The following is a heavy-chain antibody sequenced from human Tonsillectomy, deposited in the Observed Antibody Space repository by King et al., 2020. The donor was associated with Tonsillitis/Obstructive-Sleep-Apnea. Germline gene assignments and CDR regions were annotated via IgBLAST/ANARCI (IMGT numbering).Heavy chain of an antibody. V-gene: IGHV3-30*04. CDR3: ARDPRHYYDFWSGLVYYYYGMDV. J-gene: IGHJ6*02. Sequence: VQLVESGGGVVQPGRSLRLSCAASGFTFSSYAMHWVRQAPGKGLEWVAVISYDGSNKYYADSVKGRFTISRDNSKNTLYLQMNSLRADDTAVYYCARDPRHYYDFWSGLVYYYYGMDVWGQGTTVTVSS. CDR1: GFTFSSYA. CDR2: ISYDGSNK. D-gene: IGHD3-3*01.